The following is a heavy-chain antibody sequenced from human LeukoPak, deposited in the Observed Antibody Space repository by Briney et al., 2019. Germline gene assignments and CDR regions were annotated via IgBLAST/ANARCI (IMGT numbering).Heavy chain of an antibody. CDR2: INHSGST. Sequence: SETLSLTCAVYGGSFSGYYWSWIRQPPGKGLEWIGEINHSGSTNYNPSLKSRVTISVDTSKNQFSLKLSSVTAADTAVYYCARNRGPRTGDRIYYFDYWGQGTLVTVSS. CDR1: GGSFSGYY. V-gene: IGHV4-34*01. CDR3: ARNRGPRTGDRIYYFDY. J-gene: IGHJ4*02. D-gene: IGHD7-27*01.